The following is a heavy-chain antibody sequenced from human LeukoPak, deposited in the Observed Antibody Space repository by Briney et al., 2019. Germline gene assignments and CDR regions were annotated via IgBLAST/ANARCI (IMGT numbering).Heavy chain of an antibody. Sequence: GGSLRLSCAASGFTFDDYGMTWVRQAPGKGLEWVSGINWNGGSTAYADSVKGRFTISRDNARNSLYLQMNSLRAEDTAVYYCARSRRDNYYYYYGMDVWGQGTTVTVSS. CDR3: ARSRRDNYYYYYGMDV. D-gene: IGHD5-24*01. CDR1: GFTFDDYG. V-gene: IGHV3-20*04. J-gene: IGHJ6*02. CDR2: INWNGGST.